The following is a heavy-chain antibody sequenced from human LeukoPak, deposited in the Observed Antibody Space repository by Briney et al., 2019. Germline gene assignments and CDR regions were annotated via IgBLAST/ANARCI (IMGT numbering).Heavy chain of an antibody. D-gene: IGHD4/OR15-4a*01. CDR2: ISGYNGKT. CDR1: GYTFNTYG. V-gene: IGHV1-18*01. J-gene: IGHJ4*02. CDR3: ARRAGAYSHPYDY. Sequence: GASVKVSCKASGYTFNTYGITWVRQAPGQGLEWMGWISGYNGKTKYAQKLQDRVTMTTDTSTTTAYMELRSLRSDDTAVYYCARRAGAYSHPYDYWGQGTLVTVSS.